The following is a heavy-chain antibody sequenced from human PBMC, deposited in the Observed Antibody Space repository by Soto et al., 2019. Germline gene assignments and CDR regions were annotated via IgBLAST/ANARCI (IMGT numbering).Heavy chain of an antibody. D-gene: IGHD3-10*01. CDR2: IFHSLGA. V-gene: IGHV4-59*01. J-gene: IGHJ4*02. CDR3: VRDLNGSGDY. Sequence: PSETLSLTCTVSGGSTTSDYWSWIRQPPGKGLAWLGYIFHSLGAKYNPSLGSRGTISLDTSKNQLSLSLRSVTAADTAIYFCVRDLNGSGDYWGQGTLVTVSS. CDR1: GGSTTSDY.